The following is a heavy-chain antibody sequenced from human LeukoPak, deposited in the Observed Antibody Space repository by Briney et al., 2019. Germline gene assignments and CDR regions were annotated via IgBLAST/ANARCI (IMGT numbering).Heavy chain of an antibody. D-gene: IGHD2-8*02. CDR2: IYYSGST. J-gene: IGHJ5*02. CDR1: GGSISSGGYY. CDR3: ARDTGNWFDP. Sequence: SSETLSLTCTVSGGSISSGGYYWSRIRQHPGKGLEWIGYIYYSGSTYYNPSLKSRVTISVDTSKNQFSLKLSSVTAADTAVYYCARDTGNWFDPWGQGTLVTVSS. V-gene: IGHV4-31*03.